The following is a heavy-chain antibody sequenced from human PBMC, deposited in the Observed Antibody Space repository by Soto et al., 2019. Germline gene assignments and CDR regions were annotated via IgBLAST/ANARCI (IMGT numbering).Heavy chain of an antibody. V-gene: IGHV1-69*13. CDR3: AGFWSGYQNRYYYGMDV. CDR1: GGTFSSYA. CDR2: IIPIFGTA. D-gene: IGHD3-3*01. J-gene: IGHJ6*02. Sequence: VASVKVSCKASGGTFSSYAISWVRQAPGQGLEWMGGIIPIFGTANYAQKFQGRVTITADESTSTAYMELSSLRSEDTAVYYCAGFWSGYQNRYYYGMDVWGQGTTVTVSS.